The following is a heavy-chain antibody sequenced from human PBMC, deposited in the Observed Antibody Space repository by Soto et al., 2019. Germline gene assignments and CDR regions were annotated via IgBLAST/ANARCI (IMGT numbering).Heavy chain of an antibody. CDR2: ISGSGGST. V-gene: IGHV3-23*01. CDR3: AGGDSSSWPLDY. CDR1: GFTFSSYA. Sequence: VGSLRLSCAASGFTFSSYAMSWVRQAPGKGLEWVSAISGSGGSTYYADSVKGRFTISRDNSKNTLYLQMNSLRAEDTAVYYCAGGDSSSWPLDYWGQGTLVTVSS. D-gene: IGHD6-13*01. J-gene: IGHJ4*02.